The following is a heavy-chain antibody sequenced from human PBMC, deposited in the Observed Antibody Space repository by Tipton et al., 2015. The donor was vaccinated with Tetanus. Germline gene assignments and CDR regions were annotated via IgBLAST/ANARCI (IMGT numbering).Heavy chain of an antibody. V-gene: IGHV3-23*01. Sequence: SLRLSCVASGFTFSHFAVSWVRRAPGRGLEWVSSLSHDGGNIYYADFARGRFPISRDNSKNTLFLQMDDLRAEDTAIYYCARWLEGSIAELDYWGQGTLVAVSS. CDR1: GFTFSHFA. CDR3: ARWLEGSIAELDY. CDR2: LSHDGGNI. J-gene: IGHJ4*02. D-gene: IGHD5-18*01.